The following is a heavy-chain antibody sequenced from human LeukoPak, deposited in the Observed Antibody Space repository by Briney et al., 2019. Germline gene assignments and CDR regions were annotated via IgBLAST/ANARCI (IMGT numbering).Heavy chain of an antibody. CDR3: ASDPSGRLVWWFDP. D-gene: IGHD6-19*01. CDR2: IYHSGST. V-gene: IGHV4-38-2*02. Sequence: SETLSLTCTVSGYSISSGYYWGWIRQPPGKGLEWIGSIYHSGSTYYNPSLKSRVTISVDTSKNQFSLKLSPVTAADTAVYYCASDPSGRLVWWFDPWGQGTLVTVSS. J-gene: IGHJ5*02. CDR1: GYSISSGYY.